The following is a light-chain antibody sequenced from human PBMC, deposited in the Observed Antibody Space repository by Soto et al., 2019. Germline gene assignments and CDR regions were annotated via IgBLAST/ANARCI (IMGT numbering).Light chain of an antibody. CDR3: QQYGSSPRT. CDR1: PSVSRSP. CDR2: GAS. J-gene: IGKJ1*01. Sequence: ESVLTQCPDTLSLCPGEXAXXSCRARPSVSRSPLAWYKQKPGQDTRILIYGASSTATGIPDRFSGSASATEFTLNISRLEPEDFAVYYRQQYGSSPRTFGQGTKVDIK. V-gene: IGKV3-20*01.